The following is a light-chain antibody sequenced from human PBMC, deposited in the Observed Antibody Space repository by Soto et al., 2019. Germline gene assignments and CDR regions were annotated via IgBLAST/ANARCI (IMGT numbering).Light chain of an antibody. CDR1: QSISSW. J-gene: IGKJ3*01. Sequence: GDRVTITCRASQSISSWLAWYQQKPGKAPKLLIYDASSLESGVPSRFSGSGSGTEFTLTISSLQPDDFATYYCQQLNSFGPGTKVDIK. CDR2: DAS. V-gene: IGKV1-5*01. CDR3: QQLNS.